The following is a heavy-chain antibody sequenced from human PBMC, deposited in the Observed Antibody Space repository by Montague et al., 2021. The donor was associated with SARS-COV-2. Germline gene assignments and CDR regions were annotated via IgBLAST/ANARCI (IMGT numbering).Heavy chain of an antibody. CDR1: GFSLSTSGMC. V-gene: IGHV2-70*01. CDR2: XDWGDDK. CDR3: ARSHYDILTGYYTVFDY. J-gene: IGHJ4*02. Sequence: PALVKPTQTLTLTCTFSGFSLSTSGMCVSWIRQPPGKALEWLALXDWGDDKYYSTSLKTRLTISKDTSKNQVVLTMTNMDPVDTATYYCARSHYDILTGYYTVFDYWGQGTLVTVSS. D-gene: IGHD3-9*01.